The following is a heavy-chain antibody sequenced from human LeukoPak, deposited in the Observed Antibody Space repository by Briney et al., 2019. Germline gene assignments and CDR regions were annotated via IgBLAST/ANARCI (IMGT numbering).Heavy chain of an antibody. V-gene: IGHV1-8*03. J-gene: IGHJ4*02. CDR1: GYTFTSYD. D-gene: IGHD3-16*01. CDR3: ARSGEYTVDY. Sequence: ASVKVSCKASGYTFTSYDINWVRQATGQGLEWMGWMNPNSGNTGYAQKFQGRVTITRNTSISTVYMELSRLRSDDTAVYYCARSGEYTVDYWGQGTLVTVSS. CDR2: MNPNSGNT.